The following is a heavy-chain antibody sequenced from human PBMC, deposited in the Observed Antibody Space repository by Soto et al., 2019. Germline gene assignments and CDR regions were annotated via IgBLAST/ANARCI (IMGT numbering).Heavy chain of an antibody. CDR1: GGSFSGYY. CDR2: INHSGST. D-gene: IGHD3-22*01. CDR3: ARGFSRYYYDSSGYPRLKVNWFDP. V-gene: IGHV4-34*01. J-gene: IGHJ5*02. Sequence: QVQLQQWGAGLLKPSETLSLTCAVYGGSFSGYYWSWIRQPPGKGLEWLGEINHSGSTNYNPSLKSRVTISVDTSKYQFSLKLSSVTAADTAVYYCARGFSRYYYDSSGYPRLKVNWFDPWGQGTLVTVSS.